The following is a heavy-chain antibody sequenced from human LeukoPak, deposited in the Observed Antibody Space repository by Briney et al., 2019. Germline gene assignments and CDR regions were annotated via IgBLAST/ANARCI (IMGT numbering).Heavy chain of an antibody. J-gene: IGHJ3*02. Sequence: GRSLRLSCAASGFTFSSYAIHWVRQAPGKGLEWVAVISYDGSNKYYADSVKGRFTISRDNSKNTLYLQMNSLRAEDTALYYCAREPYNWNYGDAFDIWGQGTMVTVSS. D-gene: IGHD1-7*01. CDR1: GFTFSSYA. CDR3: AREPYNWNYGDAFDI. CDR2: ISYDGSNK. V-gene: IGHV3-30*04.